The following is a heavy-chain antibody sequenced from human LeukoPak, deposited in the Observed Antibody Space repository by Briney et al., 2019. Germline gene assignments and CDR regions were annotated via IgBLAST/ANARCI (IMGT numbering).Heavy chain of an antibody. Sequence: SETLSLTCTVSGGSISTSNYYWGWIRQPPGKGLEWIGNIFYSGSTYYGPSLKSRLTISLDTSRNQFSLKLSSVTAADTAVYYCTRGSIAYYYMDVWGKGTTVTISS. V-gene: IGHV4-39*07. D-gene: IGHD3-22*01. CDR3: TRGSIAYYYMDV. CDR2: IFYSGST. J-gene: IGHJ6*03. CDR1: GGSISTSNYY.